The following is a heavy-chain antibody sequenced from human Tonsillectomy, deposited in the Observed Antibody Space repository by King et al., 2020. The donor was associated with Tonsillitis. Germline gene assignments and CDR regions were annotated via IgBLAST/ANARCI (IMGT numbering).Heavy chain of an antibody. CDR3: ARAEDYDFWSGHAFDI. D-gene: IGHD3-3*01. CDR2: IYHSGST. V-gene: IGHV4-4*02. Sequence: QLQESGPGLVKPSGTLSLTCAVSGGSISSSNWWSWVRQPPGKGLEWIGEIYHSGSTNYNPSLKSRVTIPVDKSENQFSLKLSSVTAADTAVYYCARAEDYDFWSGHAFDIWGQGTMVTVSS. CDR1: GGSISSSNW. J-gene: IGHJ3*02.